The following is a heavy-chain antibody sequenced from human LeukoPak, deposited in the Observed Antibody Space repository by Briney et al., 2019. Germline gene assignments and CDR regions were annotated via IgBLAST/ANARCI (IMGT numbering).Heavy chain of an antibody. CDR1: GFTFSSYG. V-gene: IGHV3-33*01. D-gene: IGHD2-2*01. J-gene: IGHJ6*02. CDR3: AREIRYQLLAPYYYYGMDV. Sequence: GGSLRLSCAASGFTFSSYGMHWVRQAPGKGLGWVAVIWYDGSNKYYADSVKGRFTISRDNSKNTLYLQMNSLRAEDTAVYYCAREIRYQLLAPYYYYGMDVWGQGTTVTVSS. CDR2: IWYDGSNK.